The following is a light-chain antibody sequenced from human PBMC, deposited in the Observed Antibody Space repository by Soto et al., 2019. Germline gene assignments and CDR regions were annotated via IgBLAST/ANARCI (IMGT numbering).Light chain of an antibody. CDR2: GAS. CDR1: QTVISSY. V-gene: IGKV3-20*01. J-gene: IGKJ1*01. Sequence: EIVLTQSPGTLSLCPGEGATLSCRASQTVISSYLAWYQQKPGQAPRLLIYGASSRAAGIPDRFSGSGSETDFTLTIGRLEPEDSAVYYCQQYGSSPRTFGQGTKVDI. CDR3: QQYGSSPRT.